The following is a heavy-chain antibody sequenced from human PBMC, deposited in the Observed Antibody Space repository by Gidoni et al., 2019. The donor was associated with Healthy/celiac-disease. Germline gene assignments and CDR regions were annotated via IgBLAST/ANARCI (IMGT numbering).Heavy chain of an antibody. CDR1: GFSLSTSGVG. V-gene: IGHV2-5*02. Sequence: QITLKESGPTLVKPTQTLTLTCTFSGFSLSTSGVGVGWIRQPPGKALEWLALIYWDDDKRYSPSLKIRLTITKDTSKNQVVLTMTNMDPVDTATYYFAHTELRFLEWLWRAFDIWGQGTMVTVSS. D-gene: IGHD3-3*01. CDR3: AHTELRFLEWLWRAFDI. CDR2: IYWDDDK. J-gene: IGHJ3*02.